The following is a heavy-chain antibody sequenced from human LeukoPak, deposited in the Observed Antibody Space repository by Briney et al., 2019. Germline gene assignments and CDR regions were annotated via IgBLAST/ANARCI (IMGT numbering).Heavy chain of an antibody. CDR2: ISSTSTYI. V-gene: IGHV3-21*01. CDR3: ARGGGNFDY. J-gene: IGHJ4*02. Sequence: GGSPRLSCAASEFTFSSYTINWVRQAPGKGLEWVSSISSTSTYISYADSVKGRFTISRDNAKNSLYLQMNSLRAEDTAVYYCARGGGNFDYWGQGTLVTVSS. D-gene: IGHD2-15*01. CDR1: EFTFSSYT.